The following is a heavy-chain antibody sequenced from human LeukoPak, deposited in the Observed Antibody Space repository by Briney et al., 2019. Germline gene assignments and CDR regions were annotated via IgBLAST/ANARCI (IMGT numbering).Heavy chain of an antibody. CDR2: ISTNGDNT. V-gene: IGHV3-64*01. Sequence: GGSLRLPCAASGFTFSSYAMHWVRQAPGKGLEYVSAISTNGDNTYYANSVKGRFTISRDNSKNTLYLQMGSLRAEDMAVYYCARDRPNLRYDYWGQGTLVTVSS. D-gene: IGHD4-17*01. J-gene: IGHJ4*02. CDR3: ARDRPNLRYDY. CDR1: GFTFSSYA.